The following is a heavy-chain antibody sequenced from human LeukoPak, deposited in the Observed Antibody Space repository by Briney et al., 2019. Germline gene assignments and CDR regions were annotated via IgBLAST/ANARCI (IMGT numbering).Heavy chain of an antibody. CDR2: IYYSGST. Sequence: SETLSLTCSVSGGSISSYYWSWIRQPPGKGLEYIGYIYYSGSTNYNPSLKSRVTISVDTSKNQFSLKLSSVTAADTAVYYCAGDCSSTSCYGTTGSYYYYYMDVWGKGTTVTVSS. D-gene: IGHD2-2*01. J-gene: IGHJ6*03. V-gene: IGHV4-59*12. CDR1: GGSISSYY. CDR3: AGDCSSTSCYGTTGSYYYYYMDV.